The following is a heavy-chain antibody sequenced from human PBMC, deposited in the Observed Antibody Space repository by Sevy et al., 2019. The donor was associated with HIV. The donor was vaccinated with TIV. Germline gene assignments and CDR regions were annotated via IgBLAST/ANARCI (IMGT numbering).Heavy chain of an antibody. CDR2: IYPDDSDI. D-gene: IGHD3-22*01. Sequence: GESLKISCRGSGYRFTSYWIAWVRQVPGRGLEWMGIIYPDDSDIRYSPSLQGQVTISVGNSIRTDYLQWSSLGASDTAVYFCARRFYDSTGYPQYFFDYWGQGTPVTVSS. V-gene: IGHV5-51*01. CDR3: ARRFYDSTGYPQYFFDY. J-gene: IGHJ4*02. CDR1: GYRFTSYW.